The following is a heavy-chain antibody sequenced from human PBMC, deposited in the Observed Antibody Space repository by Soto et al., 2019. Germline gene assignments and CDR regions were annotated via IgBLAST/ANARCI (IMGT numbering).Heavy chain of an antibody. V-gene: IGHV1-69*02. Sequence: QVQLVQSGAEVKKPGSSVKVSCKASGGTFSSYTISWVRQAPGQGLEWMGRIIPILGIANYEQKFQGRVTITADKSTSTAYMELSSLRSEDTAVYYCRLATNFDYWGQGTLVTVSS. CDR2: IIPILGIA. D-gene: IGHD6-6*01. J-gene: IGHJ4*02. CDR1: GGTFSSYT. CDR3: RLATNFDY.